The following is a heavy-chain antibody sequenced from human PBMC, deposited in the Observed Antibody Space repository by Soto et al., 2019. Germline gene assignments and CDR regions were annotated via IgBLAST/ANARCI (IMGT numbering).Heavy chain of an antibody. J-gene: IGHJ5*02. CDR1: GYTFTSYD. CDR2: MNPNSGNT. Sequence: ASVKVSCKASGYTFTSYDINWVRQATGQGLEWMGWMNPNSGNTGYAQKFQGRVTMTRNTSISTAYMELSSLRSEDTAVYYCARGITYSNYIQYNWFDPWGQGTLVTVSS. V-gene: IGHV1-8*01. D-gene: IGHD4-4*01. CDR3: ARGITYSNYIQYNWFDP.